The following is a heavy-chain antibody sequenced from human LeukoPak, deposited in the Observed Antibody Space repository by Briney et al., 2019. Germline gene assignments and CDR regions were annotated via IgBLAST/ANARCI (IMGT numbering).Heavy chain of an antibody. CDR2: ISFDGKYR. J-gene: IGHJ4*02. CDR3: ARGTMLQLVPCLDY. CDR1: GFTFSSYS. V-gene: IGHV3-30*03. D-gene: IGHD6-13*01. Sequence: PGGSLRLSCAASGFTFSSYSMNWVRQAPGKGLQWVAIISFDGKYRYYADSVQGRFTISRDKSRNTLSLQMSSLTIDDTATYYCARGTMLQLVPCLDYWGQGALVAVSS.